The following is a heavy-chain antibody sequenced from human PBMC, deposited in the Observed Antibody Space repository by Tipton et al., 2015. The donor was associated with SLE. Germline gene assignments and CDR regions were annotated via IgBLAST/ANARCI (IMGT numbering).Heavy chain of an antibody. D-gene: IGHD2-15*01. CDR1: GGPISSYY. J-gene: IGHJ3*02. Sequence: TLSLTCTVSGGPISSYYWSWIRQPPGKGLEWIGYIYYSGSTNYNPSLKSRVTISVDTSKNQFSLKLSSVTAADTAVYYCAREVGARDAFDIWGQGTMVTVSS. CDR2: IYYSGST. V-gene: IGHV4-59*01. CDR3: AREVGARDAFDI.